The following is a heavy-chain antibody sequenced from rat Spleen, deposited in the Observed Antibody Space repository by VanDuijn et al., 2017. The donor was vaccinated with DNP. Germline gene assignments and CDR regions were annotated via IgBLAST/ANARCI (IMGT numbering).Heavy chain of an antibody. CDR1: GFNFNDYW. J-gene: IGHJ2*01. V-gene: IGHV4-2*01. CDR3: AKGPNYGGWSDYFDY. Sequence: EVKLVESGGGLVQPGRSLKLSCAASGFNFNDYWMGWVRQAPGKGLEWIGEINKDSSAKNYIPSLKDKFTISRDNAQNTLYLQMSKLGSEDTAIYYCAKGPNYGGWSDYFDYWGQGVMVTVSS. CDR2: INKDSSAK. D-gene: IGHD1-11*01.